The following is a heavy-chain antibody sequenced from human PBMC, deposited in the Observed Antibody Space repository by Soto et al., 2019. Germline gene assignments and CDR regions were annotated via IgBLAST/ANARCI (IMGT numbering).Heavy chain of an antibody. Sequence: ASVKVSCKASGYTFTNYYIHWVRQAPGQGLEWLGIIRPSGGRTEYAQRFQGRVTMTRYTSTSTVYMELTSLTSEDTAVYYCAREPNESYYFDYWGQGTRVTVAS. CDR3: AREPNESYYFDY. CDR2: IRPSGGRT. CDR1: GYTFTNYY. J-gene: IGHJ4*02. V-gene: IGHV1-46*01. D-gene: IGHD5-18*01.